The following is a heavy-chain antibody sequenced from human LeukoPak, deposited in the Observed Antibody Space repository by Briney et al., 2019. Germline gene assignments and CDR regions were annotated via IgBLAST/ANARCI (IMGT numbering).Heavy chain of an antibody. D-gene: IGHD1-20*01. Sequence: SVKVSCKASGGTFSSYAISWVRQAPGQGLEWMGGIIPIFGTANYTQKFQGRVTITADESTSTAYMELSSLRSEDTAVYYCAREPITGTTYYYGMDVWGQGTTVTVSS. CDR3: AREPITGTTYYYGMDV. J-gene: IGHJ6*02. V-gene: IGHV1-69*13. CDR2: IIPIFGTA. CDR1: GGTFSSYA.